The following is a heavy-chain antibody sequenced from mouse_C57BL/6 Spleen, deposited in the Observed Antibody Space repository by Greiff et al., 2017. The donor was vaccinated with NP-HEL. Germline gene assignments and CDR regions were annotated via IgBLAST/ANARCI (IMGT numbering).Heavy chain of an antibody. CDR2: IYPRDGST. Sequence: VQLQESDAELVKPGASVKISCKVSGYTFTDHTIHWMKQRPEPGLEWIGYIYPRDGSTKYNEKFKGKATLTADKSSSTAYMQLNSLTSEDSAVYFCAIYYDYDGRPYWGQGTTLTVSS. D-gene: IGHD2-4*01. CDR1: GYTFTDHT. V-gene: IGHV1-78*01. J-gene: IGHJ2*01. CDR3: AIYYDYDGRPY.